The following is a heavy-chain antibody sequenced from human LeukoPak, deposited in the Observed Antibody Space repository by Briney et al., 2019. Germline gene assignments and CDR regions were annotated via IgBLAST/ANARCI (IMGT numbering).Heavy chain of an antibody. V-gene: IGHV3-23*01. CDR3: AKDGEEFYDYVWGSFLYYFDY. J-gene: IGHJ4*02. D-gene: IGHD3-16*01. CDR1: GFTFSSYA. CDR2: ISGSGGST. Sequence: GGSLRLSCAASGFTFSSYAMSWVRQAPGKGLEWVSAISGSGGSTYYADSVKGRFTISRDNSKNTLYLQMNRLRAEDTAVYYCAKDGEEFYDYVWGSFLYYFDYWGQGTLVTVSS.